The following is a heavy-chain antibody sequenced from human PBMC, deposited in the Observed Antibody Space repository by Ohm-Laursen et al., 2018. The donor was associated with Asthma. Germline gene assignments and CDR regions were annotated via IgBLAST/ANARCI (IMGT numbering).Heavy chain of an antibody. Sequence: SQTLSLTCTVSGGSISSGGYYWSWIRQHPGKGLEWIGYIYYSGSTYYNPSLKSRVTISVDTSKNQFSLKLSSVTAADTAVYYCARGHCSGGSCYYYYGMDVWGQGTTVTVSS. CDR1: GGSISSGGYY. V-gene: IGHV4-31*03. J-gene: IGHJ6*02. CDR3: ARGHCSGGSCYYYYGMDV. CDR2: IYYSGST. D-gene: IGHD2-15*01.